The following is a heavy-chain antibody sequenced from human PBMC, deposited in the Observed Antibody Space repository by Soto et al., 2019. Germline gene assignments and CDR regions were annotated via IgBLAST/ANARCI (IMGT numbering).Heavy chain of an antibody. CDR3: AKNHPGY. Sequence: TGGSLRLSCTASGFTFSSYGMHWVRQAPGKGLEWVAVISYDGSNKYYADSVKGRFTISRDNSKNTLYLQMNSLRAEDTAVYYCAKNHPGYWGQGTLVTVSS. CDR1: GFTFSSYG. CDR2: ISYDGSNK. V-gene: IGHV3-30*18. J-gene: IGHJ4*02.